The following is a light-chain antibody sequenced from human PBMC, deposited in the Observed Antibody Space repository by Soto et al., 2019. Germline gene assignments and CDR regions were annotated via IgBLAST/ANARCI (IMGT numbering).Light chain of an antibody. CDR3: QQYCSSPYT. V-gene: IGKV3-20*01. J-gene: IGKJ2*01. CDR1: QSVSSSF. CDR2: GAS. Sequence: EIVLTQYPGTLSLSPGERATLSCRASQSVSSSFLAWYHQKPGQGPRLLIYGASSRATGVPDRFSGSGSGTDFTLSISRLEPEDFAVYYCQQYCSSPYTFGQGTKLEIK.